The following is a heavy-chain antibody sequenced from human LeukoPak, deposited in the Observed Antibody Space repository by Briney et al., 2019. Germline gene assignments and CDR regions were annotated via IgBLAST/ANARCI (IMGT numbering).Heavy chain of an antibody. CDR1: GFTFTTYW. D-gene: IGHD1-26*01. Sequence: GGSLRLSCAASGFTFTTYWMSWARQAPGKGLEWVANIKPDGGEKNYVDSVKGRFTISRDNAKKTLYLQMNSLRAEDTAVYTCARVRGNATWGQGTLVTVSS. CDR3: ARVRGNAT. J-gene: IGHJ5*02. CDR2: IKPDGGEK. V-gene: IGHV3-7*01.